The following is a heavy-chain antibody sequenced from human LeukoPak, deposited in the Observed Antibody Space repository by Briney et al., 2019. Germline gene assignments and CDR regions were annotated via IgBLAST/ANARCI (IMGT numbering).Heavy chain of an antibody. J-gene: IGHJ2*01. Sequence: GGSLRLSCAASGFTFSSYEMNWVRQAPGKGLEWVSYISSSSSYIYYADSVKGRFTISRDNAKNSLYLQMNSLRAEDTAVYYCARDYDFWSFIGYFDLWGRGTLVTVSS. CDR1: GFTFSSYE. V-gene: IGHV3-21*05. CDR3: ARDYDFWSFIGYFDL. CDR2: ISSSSSYI. D-gene: IGHD3-3*01.